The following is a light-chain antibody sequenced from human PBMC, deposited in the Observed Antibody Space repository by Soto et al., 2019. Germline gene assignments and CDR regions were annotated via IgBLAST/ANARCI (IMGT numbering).Light chain of an antibody. CDR3: QQRSNRPLT. V-gene: IGKV3-11*01. J-gene: IGKJ5*01. Sequence: IVLTQSPATLSLSRGGRATLSWGASQSVSSYLAWYQQKPGQAPRLPIYDASNRATGIPARFSGSGSGTDFTLTISSLEPEDFAVYYCQQRSNRPLTFGQGTRLEIK. CDR1: QSVSSY. CDR2: DAS.